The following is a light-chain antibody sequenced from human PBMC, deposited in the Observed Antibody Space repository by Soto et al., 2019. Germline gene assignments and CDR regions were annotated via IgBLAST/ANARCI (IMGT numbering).Light chain of an antibody. J-gene: IGLJ7*01. CDR2: GNS. V-gene: IGLV1-40*01. Sequence: QSVLTQPPSVSGAPGQRVTISCTGSSSNIGAGYDVHWYQQLPGTAPKLLIYGNSNRPSGVPDRFSGSKSGTSASLAITGLQAADEADYYCQSYDSSLSGYAVFGGGTQLTVL. CDR3: QSYDSSLSGYAV. CDR1: SSNIGAGYD.